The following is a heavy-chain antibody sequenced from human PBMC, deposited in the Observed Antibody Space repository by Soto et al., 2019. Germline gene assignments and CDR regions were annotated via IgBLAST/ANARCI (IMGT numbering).Heavy chain of an antibody. CDR2: ISGSGGST. V-gene: IGHV3-23*01. CDR3: AKDGRMVAAPSEAFDI. J-gene: IGHJ3*02. D-gene: IGHD6-6*01. Sequence: PGGSLRLSCAASGFTFSSYAMSWVRQAPGKGLEWVSAISGSGGSTYYADSVKGRFTISRDNSKNTLYLQMNSLRAEDTAVYYCAKDGRMVAAPSEAFDIWGQGTMVTVSS. CDR1: GFTFSSYA.